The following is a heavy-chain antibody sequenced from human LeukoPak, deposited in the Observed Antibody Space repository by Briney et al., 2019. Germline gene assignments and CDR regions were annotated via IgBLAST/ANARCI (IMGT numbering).Heavy chain of an antibody. D-gene: IGHD3-3*01. CDR2: ISDSGGST. V-gene: IGHV3-23*01. J-gene: IGHJ4*02. CDR3: XXXXXXXXXXXXGYYTPYYFDY. CDR1: GFTFSDYY. Sequence: PGGSLRLSCAASGFTFSDYYMTWIRQAPGKGLEWVSGISDSGGSTYYADSVKGRFTISRDNSKNMLYLQMNSLRAEDKAVYYXXXXXXXXXXXXXGYYTPYYFDYWGQGTLVTVSS.